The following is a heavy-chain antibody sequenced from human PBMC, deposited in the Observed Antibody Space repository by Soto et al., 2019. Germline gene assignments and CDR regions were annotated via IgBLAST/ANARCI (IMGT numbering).Heavy chain of an antibody. CDR2: ISYDGSNK. J-gene: IGHJ4*02. D-gene: IGHD3-22*01. V-gene: IGHV3-30-3*01. Sequence: QVPLVESGGGVVQPGRSLRLSCAASGFTFSSYAMHWVRQAPGKGLEWVAVISYDGSNKYYADSVKGRFTISRDNSKNTLYLQMNSLRAEDTAVYYCARGHYDSSGYYLAVVDYWGQGTLVTVSS. CDR3: ARGHYDSSGYYLAVVDY. CDR1: GFTFSSYA.